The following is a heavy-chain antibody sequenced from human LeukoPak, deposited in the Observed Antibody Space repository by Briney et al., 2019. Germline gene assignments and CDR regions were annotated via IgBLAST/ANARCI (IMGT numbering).Heavy chain of an antibody. CDR3: ARPTYSGSYYWFDY. CDR2: ISSNGGST. CDR1: GFTFRTYA. D-gene: IGHD1-26*01. Sequence: GGSLRLSCSASGFTFRTYATHWVRQAPGKGLEYVSTISSNGGSTYYADSVKGRFTISRDNSKNTLYLQTNSLRAEDTAVYYCARPTYSGSYYWFDYWGQGTLVTVSS. V-gene: IGHV3-64*04. J-gene: IGHJ4*02.